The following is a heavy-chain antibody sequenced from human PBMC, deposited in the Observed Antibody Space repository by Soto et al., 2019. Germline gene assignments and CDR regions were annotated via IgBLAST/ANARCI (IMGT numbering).Heavy chain of an antibody. J-gene: IGHJ4*01. Sequence: EVELLESGGGLVQPGGSLSLSCAASGFIFSSYAMTWVRLAPGKGLEWVSGISGRGGSSFYGDSVKGRFTISRDNSENRVYLQAISLKAEDTAVYFCVRVAGSGGFYDYWGHGTLVTVSS. V-gene: IGHV3-23*01. D-gene: IGHD3-10*01. CDR3: VRVAGSGGFYDY. CDR2: ISGRGGSS. CDR1: GFIFSSYA.